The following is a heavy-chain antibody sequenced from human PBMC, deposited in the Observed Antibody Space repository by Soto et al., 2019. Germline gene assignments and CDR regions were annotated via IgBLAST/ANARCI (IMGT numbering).Heavy chain of an antibody. CDR3: ATDSRHVSGDYVPWAFDI. CDR2: FDPEDGET. D-gene: IGHD4-17*01. CDR1: GYTLTELS. V-gene: IGHV1-24*01. J-gene: IGHJ3*02. Sequence: ASVKVSCKVSGYTLTELSMHWVRQAPGKGLEWMGGFDPEDGETIYAQKFQGRVTMTEDTSTDTAYMELSSLRSEDTAVYYCATDSRHVSGDYVPWAFDIWGQGTMVTVSS.